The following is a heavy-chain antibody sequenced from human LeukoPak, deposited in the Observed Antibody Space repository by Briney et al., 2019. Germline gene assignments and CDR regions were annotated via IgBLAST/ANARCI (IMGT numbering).Heavy chain of an antibody. CDR3: ARHRYYYGSGSYLTP. V-gene: IGHV5-51*01. D-gene: IGHD3-10*01. J-gene: IGHJ5*02. CDR2: IYPGDSDT. Sequence: GESLKISCKGSGYSFTSYWIGWVRQLPGKGLEWMGIIYPGDSDTRYSPSFQGQVTISADKSISTAYLQWSSLKASDTAMYYCARHRYYYGSGSYLTPWGQGTLVTVSS. CDR1: GYSFTSYW.